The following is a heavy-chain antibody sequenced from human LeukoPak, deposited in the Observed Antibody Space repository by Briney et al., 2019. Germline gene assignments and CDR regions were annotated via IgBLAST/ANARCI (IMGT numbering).Heavy chain of an antibody. J-gene: IGHJ5*02. V-gene: IGHV3-23*01. D-gene: IGHD4-11*01. CDR1: GFTFSTYA. CDR3: ARAGATVTTNYFDP. CDR2: ISDSGDNT. Sequence: PGGSLRLSCAASGFTFSTYAMNWVRQAPGKGLEWVSLISDSGDNTYYADSVKGRFTISRDNSKNTVSLQMSSLRADDTAVYYCARAGATVTTNYFDPCGQGTLVTVSS.